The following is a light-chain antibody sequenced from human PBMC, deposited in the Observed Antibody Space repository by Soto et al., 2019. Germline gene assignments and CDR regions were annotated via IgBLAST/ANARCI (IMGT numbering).Light chain of an antibody. Sequence: PGERATLSCRASQSISSSLAWYQQKPGQAPRLLIYDASNRATGIPARFSGSGSGTDFTLTISSLEPEDFAVYYCQQRSNWPPFTFGPGTKVDIK. CDR2: DAS. CDR1: QSISSS. J-gene: IGKJ3*01. V-gene: IGKV3-11*01. CDR3: QQRSNWPPFT.